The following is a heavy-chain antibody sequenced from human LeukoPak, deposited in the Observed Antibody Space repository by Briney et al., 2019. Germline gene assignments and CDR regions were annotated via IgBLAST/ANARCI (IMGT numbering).Heavy chain of an antibody. CDR1: GYTFTSYY. CDR3: ARENSGYHYYYYYGMDV. Sequence: ASVKVSCKASGYTFTSYYMHWVRQAPGQGLEWMGIINPSGGSTSYAQKFRGRVTMTRDTSTSTVYMELSSLRSEDTAVYYCARENSGYHYYYYYGMDVWGKGTTVTVSS. J-gene: IGHJ6*04. D-gene: IGHD5-12*01. V-gene: IGHV1-46*01. CDR2: INPSGGST.